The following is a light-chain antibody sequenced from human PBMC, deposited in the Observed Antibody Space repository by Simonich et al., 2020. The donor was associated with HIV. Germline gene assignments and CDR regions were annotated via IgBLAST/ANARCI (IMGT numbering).Light chain of an antibody. Sequence: SYELTQPSSVSVSPGQTARITCSGDVLAKKYVRWFQQKPGQAPVLVIYIDSERPSGIPERFSGSNLGTTATLTVSGAQVEDEADYYCYSEADNNLVFGGGTKLTVL. V-gene: IGLV3-27*01. CDR2: IDS. J-gene: IGLJ2*01. CDR3: YSEADNNLV. CDR1: VLAKKY.